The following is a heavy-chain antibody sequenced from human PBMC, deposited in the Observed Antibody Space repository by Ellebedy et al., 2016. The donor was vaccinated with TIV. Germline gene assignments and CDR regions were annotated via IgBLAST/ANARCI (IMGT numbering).Heavy chain of an antibody. CDR3: ARVEVGATGVVDY. CDR1: AFTFSSYA. D-gene: IGHD1-26*01. J-gene: IGHJ4*02. CDR2: ISSSSSYI. Sequence: GESLKISXAASAFTFSSYAMHWVRQAPGKGLEWVSSISSSSSYIYYADSVKGRFTISRDNAKNSLYLQMNSLRAEDTAVYYCARVEVGATGVVDYWGQGTLVTVSS. V-gene: IGHV3-21*04.